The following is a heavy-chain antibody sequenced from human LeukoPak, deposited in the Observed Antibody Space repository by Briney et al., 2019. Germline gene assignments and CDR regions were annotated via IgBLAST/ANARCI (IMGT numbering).Heavy chain of an antibody. CDR1: GFTFSSYG. V-gene: IGHV3-30*02. Sequence: GGSLRLSCAASGFTFSSYGMHWIRQAPGKGLEWVAFIRNDGSIIYNADSVKGRFTISRDNSKNTLYLQMNSLRADDAAVYYCAKDTPLCYFDYWGQGTLVTVSS. D-gene: IGHD3-16*01. CDR3: AKDTPLCYFDY. J-gene: IGHJ4*02. CDR2: IRNDGSII.